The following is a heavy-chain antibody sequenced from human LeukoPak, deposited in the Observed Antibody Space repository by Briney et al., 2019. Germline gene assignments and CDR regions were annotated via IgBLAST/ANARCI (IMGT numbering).Heavy chain of an antibody. CDR3: ARGPTSTVTTNWFDP. CDR2: IYYSGST. J-gene: IGHJ5*02. D-gene: IGHD4-17*01. CDR1: GGSINSYY. Sequence: QVQLQESGPGLVKPSETLSLTCTVSGGSINSYYWSWIRQPPGKGLEWIGYIYYSGSTNYNPSLKSRVTISVDTSKNQFSLKLSSVTATDTAVYYCARGPTSTVTTNWFDPWGQGTLVTVSS. V-gene: IGHV4-59*01.